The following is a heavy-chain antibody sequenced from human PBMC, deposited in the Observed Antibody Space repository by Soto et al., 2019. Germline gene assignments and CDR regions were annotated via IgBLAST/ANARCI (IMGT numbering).Heavy chain of an antibody. Sequence: QVQLVQSGAEVQKPGSSVKISCQASGDTFSTSTISWVRQAPGQGLEWMGRTISTVDRAIYAQNFQGRVTMPADTPTNTVYMEMFSLRSDDTAVYYCARAVAGTSLLDSWGQGTLVTVSS. CDR3: ARAVAGTSLLDS. D-gene: IGHD6-19*01. V-gene: IGHV1-69*08. J-gene: IGHJ4*02. CDR1: GDTFSTST. CDR2: TISTVDRA.